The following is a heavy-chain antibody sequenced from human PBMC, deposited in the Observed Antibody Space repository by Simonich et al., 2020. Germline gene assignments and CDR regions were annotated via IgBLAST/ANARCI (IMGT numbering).Heavy chain of an antibody. J-gene: IGHJ3*02. CDR3: ARHAGFAFDI. Sequence: QLQLQESGPGLVKSSETLSLTCTVSGGSISSCSYYWGWIRQPPGKGLEWIGSIYYSGRPYYHPSLKSRVTISGGTSKNQFSLRLSSVTAADTAVYYCARHAGFAFDIWGQGTMVTVSS. D-gene: IGHD6-13*01. CDR1: GGSISSCSYY. CDR2: IYYSGRP. V-gene: IGHV4-39*01.